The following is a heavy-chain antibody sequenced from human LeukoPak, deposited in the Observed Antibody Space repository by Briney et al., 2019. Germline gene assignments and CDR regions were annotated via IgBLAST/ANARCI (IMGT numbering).Heavy chain of an antibody. CDR1: GFTFSSYA. Sequence: GGSLRLSCAASGFTFSSYAMNWVRQAPGKGLEWVSGISGSGGSTYYADSVKGRFTIARDNSKNTLYLQMNSLRAEDTAVYYCAKARGARGPNWFDPWGQGTLVTVSS. J-gene: IGHJ5*02. D-gene: IGHD2-15*01. V-gene: IGHV3-23*01. CDR3: AKARGARGPNWFDP. CDR2: ISGSGGST.